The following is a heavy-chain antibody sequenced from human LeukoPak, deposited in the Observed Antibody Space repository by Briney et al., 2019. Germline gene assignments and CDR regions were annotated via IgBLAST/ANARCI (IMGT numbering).Heavy chain of an antibody. CDR1: GGSFSGYY. CDR3: ARASSGSYSRYFDY. CDR2: INHSGST. Sequence: SETLSLTCAVYGGSFSGYYWSWIRQPPGKGLEWIGEINHSGSTNYNPSLKSRVTISVDKSKNQFSLNLSSVTAADTAVYYCARASSGSYSRYFDYWGQGTLVTVSS. J-gene: IGHJ4*02. V-gene: IGHV4-34*01. D-gene: IGHD1-26*01.